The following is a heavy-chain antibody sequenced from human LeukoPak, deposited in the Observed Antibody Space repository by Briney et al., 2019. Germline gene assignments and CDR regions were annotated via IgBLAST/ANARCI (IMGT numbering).Heavy chain of an antibody. D-gene: IGHD3-22*01. CDR3: ARGWLGYSYYYDSSGYPRDY. CDR2: MNPNSGNT. CDR1: GYTFTSYD. V-gene: IGHV1-8*01. J-gene: IGHJ4*02. Sequence: ASVKVSCKASGYTFTSYDINWVRQATGQGLEWMGWMNPNSGNTGYAQKFQGRVTMTRNTSISTAYMELSSLRSEDTAVYYCARGWLGYSYYYDSSGYPRDYWGQGTLVTVSS.